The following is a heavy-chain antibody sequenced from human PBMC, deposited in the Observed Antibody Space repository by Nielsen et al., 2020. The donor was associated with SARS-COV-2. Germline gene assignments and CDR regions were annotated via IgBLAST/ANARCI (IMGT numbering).Heavy chain of an antibody. D-gene: IGHD5-18*01. CDR3: ARGGYSYGCN. V-gene: IGHV4-4*02. CDR2: IYHSGST. Sequence: SCAASGFTFSSYWMSWVRQPPGKGLEWIGEIYHSGSTNYNPSLKSRVTISVDKSKNQFSLKLSSVTAADTAVYYCARGGYSYGCNWGQGTMVTVSS. J-gene: IGHJ3*01. CDR1: GFTFSSYW.